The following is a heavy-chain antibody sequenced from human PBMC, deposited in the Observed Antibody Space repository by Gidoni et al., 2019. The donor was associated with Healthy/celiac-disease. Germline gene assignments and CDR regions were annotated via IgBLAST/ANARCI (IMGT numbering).Heavy chain of an antibody. V-gene: IGHV4-59*08. CDR1: GGSLSSYY. J-gene: IGHJ5*02. D-gene: IGHD2-2*01. CDR2: IYYSGST. CDR3: ARGYCSSTSCYGDWFDP. Sequence: QVQLQESGLGLVKPSETLSLPRPLPGGSLSSYYWSWLRQPLGKGLAWIWYIYYSGSTNYSPCIKSRVTISVETSRNQFSLKLSSVTAADTAVYYCARGYCSSTSCYGDWFDPWGQGTLVTVSS.